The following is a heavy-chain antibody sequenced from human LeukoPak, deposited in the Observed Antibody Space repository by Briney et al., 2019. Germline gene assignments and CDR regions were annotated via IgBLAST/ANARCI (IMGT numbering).Heavy chain of an antibody. CDR2: IIPIFGTA. CDR3: ARPTRRDGYNPDAFDI. V-gene: IGHV1-69*13. CDR1: GGTFSSYA. Sequence: ASVKVSCKASGGTFSSYAISWVRQAPGRGLEWMGGIIPIFGTANYAQKFQGRVTITADESTSTAYMELSSLRSEDTAVYYCARPTRRDGYNPDAFDIWGQGTMVTVSS. J-gene: IGHJ3*02. D-gene: IGHD5-24*01.